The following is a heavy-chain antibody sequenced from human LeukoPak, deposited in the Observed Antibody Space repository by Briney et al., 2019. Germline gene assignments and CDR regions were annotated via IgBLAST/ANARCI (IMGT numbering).Heavy chain of an antibody. J-gene: IGHJ4*02. CDR2: ISSSSATI. D-gene: IGHD2-2*01. V-gene: IGHV3-48*04. Sequence: GGSLRLSCEGSGFSLSAYNMNWVRQAPGKGLESVSYISSSSATIFYADSVKGRFTISRDNAKNSLYLQMNSLRAEDTAVYYCARGERGYCSSTSCYGDFDYWGQGTLVTVSS. CDR3: ARGERGYCSSTSCYGDFDY. CDR1: GFSLSAYN.